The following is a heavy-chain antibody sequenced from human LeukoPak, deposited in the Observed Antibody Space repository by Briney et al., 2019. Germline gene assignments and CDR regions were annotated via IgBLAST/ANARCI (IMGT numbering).Heavy chain of an antibody. V-gene: IGHV3-30*02. CDR1: GFIFSSYG. D-gene: IGHD3-10*02. CDR3: AELGITMIGGV. CDR2: IRYDGINK. Sequence: GGSLRLSCAASGFIFSSYGMHWVRQAPGKGLEWVAFIRYDGINKYYADSVKGRFTISRDNSKKMLYLQMNSLRAEDTAVYYCAELGITMIGGVWGKGTTVTISS. J-gene: IGHJ6*04.